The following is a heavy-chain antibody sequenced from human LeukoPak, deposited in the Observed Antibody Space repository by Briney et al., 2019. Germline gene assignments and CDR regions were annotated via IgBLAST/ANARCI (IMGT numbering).Heavy chain of an antibody. CDR3: ARVPIPGYYYYYMDV. J-gene: IGHJ6*03. Sequence: PSETLSLTCTVSGGSISSYYWSWIRQPPGKGLEWIAYIYYSGSTNYNPSLKSRVTISVDTSKNQFSLKLSSVTAADTAVYYCARVPIPGYYYYYMDVWGKGTTVTISS. V-gene: IGHV4-59*01. CDR1: GGSISSYY. CDR2: IYYSGST.